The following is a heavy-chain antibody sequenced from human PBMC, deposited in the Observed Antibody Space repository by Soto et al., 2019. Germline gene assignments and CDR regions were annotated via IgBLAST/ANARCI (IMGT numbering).Heavy chain of an antibody. J-gene: IGHJ3*02. CDR2: LYYSGST. D-gene: IGHD3-10*01. Sequence: QVQLQESGPGLVKPSQTLSLTCTVSGGSISSGGNYWSWIRQHPGKGLEWIGYLYYSGSTYYNPSLKSRVTISVDTSKNQFSLKLSSVTAADTAVYYCARDRSRKGDAFDIWGQGTMVTVSS. CDR1: GGSISSGGNY. V-gene: IGHV4-31*03. CDR3: ARDRSRKGDAFDI.